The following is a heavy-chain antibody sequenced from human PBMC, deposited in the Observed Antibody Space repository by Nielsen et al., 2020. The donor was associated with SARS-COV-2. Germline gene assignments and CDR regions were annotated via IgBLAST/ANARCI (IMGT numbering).Heavy chain of an antibody. J-gene: IGHJ4*02. CDR2: ISYDGSNK. Sequence: WIRQPPGKGLEWVAVISYDGSNKYYADSVKGRFTISRDNSKNTLYLQMNSLRAEDTAVYYCAMVRGVIRLDYWGQGTLVTVSS. D-gene: IGHD3-10*01. V-gene: IGHV3-30*04. CDR3: AMVRGVIRLDY.